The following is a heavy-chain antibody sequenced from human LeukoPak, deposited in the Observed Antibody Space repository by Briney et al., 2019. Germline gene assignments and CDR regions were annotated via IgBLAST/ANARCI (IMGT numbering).Heavy chain of an antibody. Sequence: SETLSLTCTVSGGSVSSGSYYWSWIRQPPGKGLEWIGYIYYSGSTYYKPSLNSRVTMSVDTSKNEFSLKLSSVTAADTAVYYCARVEYCSGGDCYPPGWFDPWGQGTLVTVSS. CDR3: ARVEYCSGGDCYPPGWFDP. D-gene: IGHD2-15*01. CDR2: IYYSGST. V-gene: IGHV4-61*01. J-gene: IGHJ5*02. CDR1: GGSVSSGSYY.